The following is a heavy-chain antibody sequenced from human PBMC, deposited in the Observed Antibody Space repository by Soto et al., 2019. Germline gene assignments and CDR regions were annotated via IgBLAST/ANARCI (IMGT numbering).Heavy chain of an antibody. D-gene: IGHD4-17*01. CDR2: IYYRGST. V-gene: IGHV4-59*08. Sequence: SETLSLTCTVSGGSISGYFWSWIRQPPGKGLEWIGYIYYRGSTNYNPSLKSRVTISVDTSKNQFSLKLSSVTAADTAVYFCARHPGYGDNNWFDPWGQGTLVTVSS. CDR1: GGSISGYF. J-gene: IGHJ5*02. CDR3: ARHPGYGDNNWFDP.